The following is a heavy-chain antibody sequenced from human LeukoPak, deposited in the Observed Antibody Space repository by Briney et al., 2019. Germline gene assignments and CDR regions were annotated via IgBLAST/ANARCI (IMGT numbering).Heavy chain of an antibody. V-gene: IGHV1-2*02. CDR3: ARDLTYYDFWSGYYPSYFDY. CDR1: GYTFTGYY. CDR2: INPNSGGT. D-gene: IGHD3-3*01. J-gene: IGHJ4*02. Sequence: ASVKVSCKASGYTFTGYYMHWVRQAPGQGLEWMGWINPNSGGTNYAQKFQGRVTMTRDTSISTAYMELSRLRSDDTAVYYCARDLTYYDFWSGYYPSYFDYWGQGTLVTVSS.